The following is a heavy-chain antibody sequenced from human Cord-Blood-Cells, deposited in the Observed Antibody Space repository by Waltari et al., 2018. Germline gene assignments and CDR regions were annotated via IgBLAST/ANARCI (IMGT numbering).Heavy chain of an antibody. D-gene: IGHD7-27*01. Sequence: QVQLVQSGAEVKKPGSSVKVSCKASGGTFSSYAISWVRQSPGQGLEWMGRLIPILGIANDAQKCQGRVTITADKATSTAYMELSSLRSEDTAVYYCARGVLTGYFDYWGQGTLVTVSS. J-gene: IGHJ4*02. V-gene: IGHV1-69*09. CDR3: ARGVLTGYFDY. CDR2: LIPILGIA. CDR1: GGTFSSYA.